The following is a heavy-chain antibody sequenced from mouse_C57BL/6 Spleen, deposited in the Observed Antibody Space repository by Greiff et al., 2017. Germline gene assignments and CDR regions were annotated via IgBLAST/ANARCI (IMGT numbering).Heavy chain of an antibody. J-gene: IGHJ3*01. D-gene: IGHD2-2*01. Sequence: EVQLVESGGGFVKPGGSLKLSCAASGFTFSDYGMHWVRQAPEKGLEWVAYISSGSSTIYYADKVKGRFTISRDNAKNTLFLQMTSLKSEDTARYYCARHGYDEGFAYWGQGTLVTVSA. CDR1: GFTFSDYG. V-gene: IGHV5-17*01. CDR3: ARHGYDEGFAY. CDR2: ISSGSSTI.